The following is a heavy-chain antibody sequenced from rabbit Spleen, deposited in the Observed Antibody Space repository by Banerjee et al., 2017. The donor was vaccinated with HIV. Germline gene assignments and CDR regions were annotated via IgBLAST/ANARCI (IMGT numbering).Heavy chain of an antibody. CDR1: GFSFINKHV. CDR2: MNTRSGED. D-gene: IGHD1-1*01. V-gene: IGHV1S45*01. Sequence: QEQLEESGGDLVKPEGSLKLSCTASGFSFINKHVMCWVRQAPGKGLEWIACMNTRSGEDVYATWVNGRFTISSHDAQNTLYLQLSSLTAADTATYFCVRARPYPFVLWGQGTLVTVS. CDR3: VRARPYPFVL. J-gene: IGHJ4*01.